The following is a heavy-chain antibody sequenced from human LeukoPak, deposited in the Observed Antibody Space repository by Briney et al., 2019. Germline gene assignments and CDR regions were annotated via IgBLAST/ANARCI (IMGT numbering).Heavy chain of an antibody. CDR1: GGSISSGDYY. Sequence: PSETLSLTCTVPGGSISSGDYYWSWIRQPPGKGLEWIGYIYYSGSTYYNPSLKSRVTISVDTSKNQFSLKLSSVTAADTAVYYCARRVSSNWFDPWGQGTLVTVSS. CDR2: IYYSGST. V-gene: IGHV4-30-4*01. CDR3: ARRVSSNWFDP. D-gene: IGHD2-8*01. J-gene: IGHJ5*02.